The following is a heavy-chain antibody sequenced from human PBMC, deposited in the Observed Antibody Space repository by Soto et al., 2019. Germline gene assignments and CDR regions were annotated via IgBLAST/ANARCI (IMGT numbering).Heavy chain of an antibody. V-gene: IGHV3-74*01. CDR3: AREGTNTVPNFDY. D-gene: IGHD2-2*01. CDR2: INSDGSST. CDR1: GFTFSSYW. J-gene: IGHJ4*02. Sequence: GGSLRLSCAASGFTFSSYWMHWVRQAPGKGLVWVSRINSDGSSTSYADSVKGRFTISRDNAKNTLYLQMNSLRAEDTAVYYCAREGTNTVPNFDYWGQGTLVTVSS.